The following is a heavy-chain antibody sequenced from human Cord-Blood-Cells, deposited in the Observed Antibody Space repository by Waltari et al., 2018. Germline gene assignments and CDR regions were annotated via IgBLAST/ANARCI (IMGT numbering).Heavy chain of an antibody. V-gene: IGHV3-23*04. CDR2: ISVSGGGI. CDR1: GFTFSGYA. D-gene: IGHD3-3*01. CDR3: ASNDFWSGYSMGDAFDI. Sequence: EVQLVESGGGLVQPGGSLRLSCAASGFTFSGYAMRWVRQAPGKVLDWVSAISVSGGGISYADSEKRRFTISRDNAKNALYLQMNSLRGEDTVVYYCASNDFWSGYSMGDAFDIWGQGTMVTVSS. J-gene: IGHJ3*02.